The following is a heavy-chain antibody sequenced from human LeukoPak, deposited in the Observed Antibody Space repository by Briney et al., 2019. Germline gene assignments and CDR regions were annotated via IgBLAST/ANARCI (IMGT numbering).Heavy chain of an antibody. D-gene: IGHD6-13*01. CDR3: AGAAAGTAIDS. CDR2: IYPGDSDT. J-gene: IGHJ4*02. CDR1: GYSFSTYW. Sequence: GESLKISCKGSGYSFSTYWIAWVRQMPGKGLEWMGIIYPGDSDTRYSPSFQGQFTISADKSISTAYLQWSSLKASDSAIYYCAGAAAGTAIDSWGQGTLVTVSS. V-gene: IGHV5-51*01.